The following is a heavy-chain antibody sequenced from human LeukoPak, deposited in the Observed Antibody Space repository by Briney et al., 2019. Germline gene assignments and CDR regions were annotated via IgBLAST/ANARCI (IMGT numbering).Heavy chain of an antibody. CDR1: GGSISGTNW. CDR3: ARGYNWNDTVDY. Sequence: SGTLSLTCGVSGGSISGTNWWSWVRQPPGKGLEWIGEINHSGRTNYNPSLKSRVTISVDTSKNQFSLKLSSVTAADTAVYYCARGYNWNDTVDYWGQGTLVTVSS. V-gene: IGHV4-4*02. J-gene: IGHJ4*02. D-gene: IGHD1-1*01. CDR2: INHSGRT.